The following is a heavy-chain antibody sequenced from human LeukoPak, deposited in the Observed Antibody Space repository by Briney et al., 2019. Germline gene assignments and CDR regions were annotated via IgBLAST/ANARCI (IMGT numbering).Heavy chain of an antibody. CDR3: ARAQLRCSSTSCSPVYFDY. Sequence: KPSETLSLTCTASGGSISSGSYYWSWIRQPAGKGLEWIGRIYTSGSTNYNPSLKSRVTISVDTSKNQFSLKLSSVTAADTAVYYCARAQLRCSSTSCSPVYFDYWGQGTLVTVSS. CDR1: GGSISSGSYY. J-gene: IGHJ4*02. V-gene: IGHV4-61*02. CDR2: IYTSGST. D-gene: IGHD2-2*01.